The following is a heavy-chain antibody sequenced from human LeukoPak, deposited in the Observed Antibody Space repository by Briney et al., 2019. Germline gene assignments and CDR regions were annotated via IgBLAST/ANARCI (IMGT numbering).Heavy chain of an antibody. CDR2: INWNGEST. CDR1: GFTFDDFG. V-gene: IGHV3-20*04. D-gene: IGHD3-22*01. Sequence: RPGGSLRLSCAVSGFTFDDFGMSWVRQAPGKGLECVSGINWNGESTSYADSVKGRFTISRDNAKNSLYLQMNSLRADDTALYYCAKHDWKDRVGYYPEYWGQGTLVTVSS. J-gene: IGHJ4*02. CDR3: AKHDWKDRVGYYPEY.